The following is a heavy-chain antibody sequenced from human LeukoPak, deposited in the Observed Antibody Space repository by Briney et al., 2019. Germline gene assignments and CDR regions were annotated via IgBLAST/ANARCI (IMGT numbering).Heavy chain of an antibody. D-gene: IGHD3-22*01. CDR3: ARGVADYYNSSGYWRVYYFDY. CDR2: MNPNSGNT. Sequence: ASVKVSCKASGYTFTSYDINWVRQATGQGLEWMGWMNPNSGNTGYAQKFQGRVTMTRNTSISTAYMELSSLRSEDTAVYYCARGVADYYNSSGYWRVYYFDYWGQGTLVTVSS. V-gene: IGHV1-8*01. J-gene: IGHJ4*02. CDR1: GYTFTSYD.